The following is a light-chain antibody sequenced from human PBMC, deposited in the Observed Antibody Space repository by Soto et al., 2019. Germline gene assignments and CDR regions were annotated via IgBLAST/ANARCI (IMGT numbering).Light chain of an antibody. J-gene: IGLJ1*01. V-gene: IGLV2-8*01. CDR3: LSYGGSNNYV. Sequence: QSPLTQPPSASESSGQSVTISCTGTISDVGGYHYVSRYQHHPGRAPKLLIYEVEKRPPGVPGRFSGSKSGNTASLTVSGLQADDEADYYCLSYGGSNNYVFGTGTKVTVL. CDR2: EVE. CDR1: ISDVGGYHY.